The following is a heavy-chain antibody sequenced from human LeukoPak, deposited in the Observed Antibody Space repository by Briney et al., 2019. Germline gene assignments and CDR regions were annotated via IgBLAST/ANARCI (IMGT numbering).Heavy chain of an antibody. CDR2: ITSRGEST. V-gene: IGHV3-23*01. J-gene: IGHJ4*02. Sequence: GGSLRLSCAASGFTFSIYAMSWVRQAPGKGMQWVSSITSRGESTLYVDSVKGRFTITRDNSENTLYLQMHSLRAEDTAVYYCARDRPNYYGSDGHYYRRDGDYWGRGTLVSVSS. CDR3: ARDRPNYYGSDGHYYRRDGDY. CDR1: GFTFSIYA. D-gene: IGHD3-22*01.